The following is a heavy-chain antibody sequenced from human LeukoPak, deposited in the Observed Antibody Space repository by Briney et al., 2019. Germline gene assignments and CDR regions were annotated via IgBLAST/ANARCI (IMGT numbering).Heavy chain of an antibody. CDR2: IYYSGST. Sequence: PSETLSLTCTVSGGSISSSSYYWGWIRQPPGKGLKWIGSIYYSGSTYYHPSLKSRVTISVDTSKNQFSLKLSSVTAADTAVYYCASRYCSSTSCYEDYWGQGTLVTVSS. V-gene: IGHV4-39*01. CDR1: GGSISSSSYY. CDR3: ASRYCSSTSCYEDY. J-gene: IGHJ4*02. D-gene: IGHD2-2*01.